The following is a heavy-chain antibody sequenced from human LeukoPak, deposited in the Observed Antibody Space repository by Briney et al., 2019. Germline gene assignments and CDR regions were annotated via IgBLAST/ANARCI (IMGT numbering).Heavy chain of an antibody. D-gene: IGHD5-18*01. V-gene: IGHV3-9*01. CDR2: WNSGSI. J-gene: IGHJ4*02. CDR3: AKEGPGIQLWSEFDY. Sequence: WNSGSIGYADSVKGRFTISRDNAKNSLYLQMNSLRAEDTALYYCAKEGPGIQLWSEFDYWGQGTLVTVSS.